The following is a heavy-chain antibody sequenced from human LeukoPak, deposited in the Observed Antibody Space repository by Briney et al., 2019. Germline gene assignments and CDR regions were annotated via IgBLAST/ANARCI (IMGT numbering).Heavy chain of an antibody. V-gene: IGHV3-21*01. CDR1: GFTFSSYS. Sequence: GGSLRLSCAASGFTFSSYSMNWVRQAPGKGLEWVSSISSSSSYIYYADSVKGRFTISRDNAKNSLYPQMNSLRAEDTAVYYCARHYYFDSGDYYYREFDYWGQGTLVTVSS. CDR3: ARHYYFDSGDYYYREFDY. J-gene: IGHJ4*02. CDR2: ISSSSSYI. D-gene: IGHD3-22*01.